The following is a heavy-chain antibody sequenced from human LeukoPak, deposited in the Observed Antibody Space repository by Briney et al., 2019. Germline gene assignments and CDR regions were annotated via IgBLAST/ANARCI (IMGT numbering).Heavy chain of an antibody. J-gene: IGHJ4*02. CDR3: AKDLIPIRFLEWFPFDY. Sequence: PGGSLRLSCAAPGFTFSSYAMSWVRQAPGKGLEWVSAISGSGGSTYYADSVKGRFTISRDNSKNTLYLQMNSLRAEDTAVYYCAKDLIPIRFLEWFPFDYWGQGTLVTVSS. V-gene: IGHV3-23*01. CDR1: GFTFSSYA. CDR2: ISGSGGST. D-gene: IGHD3-3*01.